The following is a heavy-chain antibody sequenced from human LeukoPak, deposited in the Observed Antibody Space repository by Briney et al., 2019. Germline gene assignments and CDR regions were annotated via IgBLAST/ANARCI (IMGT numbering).Heavy chain of an antibody. J-gene: IGHJ3*02. D-gene: IGHD6-6*01. CDR1: GFTFDDYG. CDR2: INWNGGST. Sequence: GGSLRLSCAASGFTFDDYGMSWVRQAPGKGLKWVSGINWNGGSTGYADSVKGRFTISRDNSKNTLYLQMNSLRAEDTAVYYCAKDRIAARLKGAFDIWGQGTMVTVSS. CDR3: AKDRIAARLKGAFDI. V-gene: IGHV3-20*04.